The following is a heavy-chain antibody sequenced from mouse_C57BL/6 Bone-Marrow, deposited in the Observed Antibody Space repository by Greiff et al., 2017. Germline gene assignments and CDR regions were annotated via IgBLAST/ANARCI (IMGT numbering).Heavy chain of an antibody. Sequence: VQLQESGPELVKPGASVKISCKASGYAFSSSWMNWVKQRPGKGLEWIGRIYPGDGDTNYNGKSKGKATLTADKSSSTAYMQLSSLTSEDSAVYFCARLDYFWYFDVWGTGTTVTVSS. J-gene: IGHJ1*03. CDR3: ARLDYFWYFDV. V-gene: IGHV1-82*01. D-gene: IGHD2-13*01. CDR1: GYAFSSSW. CDR2: IYPGDGDT.